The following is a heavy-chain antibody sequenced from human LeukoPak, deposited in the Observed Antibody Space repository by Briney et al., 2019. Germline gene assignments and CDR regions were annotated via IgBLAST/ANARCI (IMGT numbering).Heavy chain of an antibody. CDR3: AKEGDGYH. Sequence: PGGSLRLSCAASGFTFDDYTMHWVRQAPGKGLEWVSLIRWGGGSTYYADSVKGRFTISRDNSKNSLYLQMNSLRTEDTALYYCAKEGDGYHWGQGTMVTVSS. D-gene: IGHD5-24*01. J-gene: IGHJ3*01. V-gene: IGHV3-43*01. CDR2: IRWGGGST. CDR1: GFTFDDYT.